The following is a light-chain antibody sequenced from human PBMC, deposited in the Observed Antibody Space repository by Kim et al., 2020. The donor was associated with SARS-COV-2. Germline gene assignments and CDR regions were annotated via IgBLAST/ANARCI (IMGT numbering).Light chain of an antibody. CDR2: YNN. CDR1: YVGNKG. V-gene: IGLV3-21*04. J-gene: IGLJ3*02. CDR3: QVWNSISDHRGL. Sequence: SYELTQPPSVSVAPGETAMLSCGGNYVGNKGVHWYQQKTGQAPVLVLYYNNDRPSGIPERFSGSKSGNMATLTISRVEAGDEADYYCQVWNSISDHRGLFAGGTQLTVL.